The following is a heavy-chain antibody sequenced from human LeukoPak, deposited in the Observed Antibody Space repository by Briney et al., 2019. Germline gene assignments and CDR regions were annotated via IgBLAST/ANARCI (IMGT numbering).Heavy chain of an antibody. J-gene: IGHJ6*03. V-gene: IGHV1-8*01. Sequence: ASVKVSCKASGYTFTSYDINWVRQATGQGLEWMGWMNPNSGNTGYAQKFQGRVTMTRNTSISTAYMELSRLRSDDTAVYYCARKATVTTGYYYYYMDVWGKGTTVTVSS. CDR2: MNPNSGNT. CDR1: GYTFTSYD. CDR3: ARKATVTTGYYYYYMDV. D-gene: IGHD4-17*01.